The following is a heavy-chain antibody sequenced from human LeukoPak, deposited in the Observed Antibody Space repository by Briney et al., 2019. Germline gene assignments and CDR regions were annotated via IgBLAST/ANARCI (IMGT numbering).Heavy chain of an antibody. CDR2: INPSGGST. J-gene: IGHJ4*02. CDR1: GYTFTSYY. Sequence: ASVKVSCKASGYTFTSYYMHWVRQAPGQGLEWMGIINPSGGSTSYAQKFQGRVTMTRDTSTSTVYMELSSLRSEDTAVYYCARDSWNSNSGGGYFDYWGQGTLVTVSS. CDR3: ARDSWNSNSGGGYFDY. D-gene: IGHD1-7*01. V-gene: IGHV1-46*01.